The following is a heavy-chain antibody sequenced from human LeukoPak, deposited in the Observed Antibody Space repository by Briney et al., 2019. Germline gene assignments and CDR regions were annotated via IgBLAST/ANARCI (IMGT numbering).Heavy chain of an antibody. CDR1: GFTFSNAW. Sequence: GGSLRLSCAASGFTFSNAWMSWVRQAPGKGLEWVGRIKSKTDGGTTDYAAPVKGRFTISRVDSKNTLYLQMNSLKTEDTAVYYCTTDPGIVGAHPLDYWGQGTLVTVSS. CDR2: IKSKTDGGTT. J-gene: IGHJ4*02. D-gene: IGHD1-26*01. V-gene: IGHV3-15*01. CDR3: TTDPGIVGAHPLDY.